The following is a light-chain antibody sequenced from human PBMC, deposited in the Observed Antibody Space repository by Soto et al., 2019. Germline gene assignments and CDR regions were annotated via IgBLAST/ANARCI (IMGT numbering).Light chain of an antibody. V-gene: IGKV2-28*01. CDR2: LGS. CDR3: AQGLATPFT. CDR1: QNLLHSNGYND. J-gene: IGKJ4*01. Sequence: EIVLPQSPLFLPVTRGERSSISCRSSQNLLHSNGYNDLNWYLQKPGQSPQLLIYLGSNRASGVPDRFSGSGSGTDFTLTINRVEAEDVGLYFCAQGLATPFTFGGGTKVDI.